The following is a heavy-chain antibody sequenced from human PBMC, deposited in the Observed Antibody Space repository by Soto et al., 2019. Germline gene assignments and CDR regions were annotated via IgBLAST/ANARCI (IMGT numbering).Heavy chain of an antibody. CDR1: GFTFSSYA. D-gene: IGHD1-26*01. CDR3: ARGGGSGSL. J-gene: IGHJ4*02. CDR2: ISYDGSNK. V-gene: IGHV3-30-3*01. Sequence: QVQLVESGGGVVQPGRSLRLSCAASGFTFSSYAMHWVRQAPGKGLEWVAVISYDGSNKYYADSVKGRFTISRDNSKNTLYMQMNSLRAEDTAGYYCARGGGSGSLWGQGTLVTVSS.